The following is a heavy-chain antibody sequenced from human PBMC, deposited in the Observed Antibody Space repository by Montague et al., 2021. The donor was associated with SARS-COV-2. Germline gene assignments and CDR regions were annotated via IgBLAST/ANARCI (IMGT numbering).Heavy chain of an antibody. Sequence: SETLSLTRAATGASMNPYHWSWIRQPPGKGLEWIGNLRHSGATNYNPSLESRVTMSVDTSKNQFSLNLISVTAADTAVYFCATSLGGRYYWADYYFDYWGQGILVTVSA. J-gene: IGHJ4*02. CDR3: ATSLGGRYYWADYYFDY. D-gene: IGHD3-10*01. V-gene: IGHV4-59*03. CDR2: LRHSGAT. CDR1: GASMNPYH.